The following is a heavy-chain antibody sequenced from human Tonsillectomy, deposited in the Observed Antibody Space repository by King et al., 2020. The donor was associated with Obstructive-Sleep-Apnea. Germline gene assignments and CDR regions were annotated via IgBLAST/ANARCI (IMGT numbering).Heavy chain of an antibody. V-gene: IGHV3-13*01. Sequence: VQLVQSGGGLVQPGGSLRLSCAASGFTFSSYDMHWVRQATGKGLEWVSAIGTAGDTSYPGSVKGRFTISRENAKNSLYLQMNSLRAGETAVYYCARGGQYYDILTGYYKGDAFDIWGQGTMVTVSS. D-gene: IGHD3-9*01. CDR3: ARGGQYYDILTGYYKGDAFDI. J-gene: IGHJ3*02. CDR1: GFTFSSYD. CDR2: IGTAGDT.